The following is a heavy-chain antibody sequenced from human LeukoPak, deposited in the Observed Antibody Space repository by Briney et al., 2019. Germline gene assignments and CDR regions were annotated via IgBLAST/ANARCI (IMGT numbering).Heavy chain of an antibody. CDR2: IYYSGST. D-gene: IGHD6-13*01. CDR3: ARGPSSSWIYWYFDL. V-gene: IGHV4-61*01. Sequence: MPSETLSLTCTVSGYSISSGYYWGWIRQPPGKGLEWIGYIYYSGSTNYNPSLKSRVTISVDTSKNQFSLKLSSVTAADTAVYYCARGPSSSWIYWYFDLWGRGTLVTVSS. J-gene: IGHJ2*01. CDR1: GYSISSGYY.